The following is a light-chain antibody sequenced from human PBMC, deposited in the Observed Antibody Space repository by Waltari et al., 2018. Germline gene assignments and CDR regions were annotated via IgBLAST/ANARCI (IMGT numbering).Light chain of an antibody. J-gene: IGKJ4*01. CDR3: MQGTHFPPLT. CDR1: QSLLHSNGNTY. CDR2: KVS. V-gene: IGKV2-30*02. Sequence: DVVMTQSPLSLPITPGQPASMTCRSSQSLLHSNGNTYLSWFLQKPGQPPRRLIYKVSNRDSGVPDRFSGSGAGTDFTLKISRVEAEDVGVYYCMQGTHFPPLTFGGGTKVDIK.